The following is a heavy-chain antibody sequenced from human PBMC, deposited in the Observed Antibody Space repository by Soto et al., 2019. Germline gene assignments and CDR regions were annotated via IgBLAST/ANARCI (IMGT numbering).Heavy chain of an antibody. V-gene: IGHV1-8*01. D-gene: IGHD6-19*01. J-gene: IGHJ5*02. Sequence: ASGKASCKASRYPCPTHDINWVRQATGQGLEWMGWMSPYIGSTRYAQKFQARVTMTRNTSISTAYMELSSLRSEDTAVYYCARGRGSSGWQFDPWG. CDR1: RYPCPTHD. CDR3: ARGRGSSGWQFDP. CDR2: MSPYIGST.